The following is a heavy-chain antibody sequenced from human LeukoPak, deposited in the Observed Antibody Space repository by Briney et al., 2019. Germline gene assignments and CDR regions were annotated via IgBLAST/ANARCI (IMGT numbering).Heavy chain of an antibody. CDR2: IYSGGST. V-gene: IGHV3-53*01. Sequence: GGSLRLSCVASGLTFSTYGMSWVRQAPGKGLEWVSIIYSGGSTFYADSVKGRFTISRDNSKNTLYLQMDSLRAEDTAVYYCARGGSYLSAFDIWGQGTMVTVSS. CDR1: GLTFSTYG. J-gene: IGHJ3*02. D-gene: IGHD1-26*01. CDR3: ARGGSYLSAFDI.